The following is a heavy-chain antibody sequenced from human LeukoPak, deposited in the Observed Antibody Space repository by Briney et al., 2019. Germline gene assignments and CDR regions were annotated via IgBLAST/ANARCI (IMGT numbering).Heavy chain of an antibody. V-gene: IGHV4-59*01. D-gene: IGHD1-26*01. Sequence: PSETLSLTCTVSGGSISSYYWSWIRQPPGKGLEWIGFIYYSGSANYNPSLRSRVTISVDTSKTRFSLKLSSVTAADTAVYYCARDRPSGSYPRDWFDPWGQGTLVTVSS. CDR3: ARDRPSGSYPRDWFDP. CDR2: IYYSGSA. J-gene: IGHJ5*02. CDR1: GGSISSYY.